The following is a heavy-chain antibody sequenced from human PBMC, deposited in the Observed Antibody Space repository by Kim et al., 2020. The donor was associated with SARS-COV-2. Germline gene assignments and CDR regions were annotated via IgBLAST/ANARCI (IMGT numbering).Heavy chain of an antibody. V-gene: IGHV1-46*01. J-gene: IGHJ4*02. Sequence: KFQGRVTMTRDTSTSTVYMELSSLRSEDTAVYYCARVRIAAAGTSAHFDYWGQGTLVTVSS. CDR3: ARVRIAAAGTSAHFDY. D-gene: IGHD6-13*01.